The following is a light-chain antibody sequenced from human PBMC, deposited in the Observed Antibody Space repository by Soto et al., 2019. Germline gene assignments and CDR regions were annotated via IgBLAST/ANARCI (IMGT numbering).Light chain of an antibody. CDR2: LNSDGSH. J-gene: IGLJ2*01. V-gene: IGLV4-69*01. CDR3: QTWDTGVVV. CDR1: NRHNSYA. Sequence: QLVLTQSPSASASLGASVKLTCTLNNRHNSYAIAWHQQQPEKGPRYLMKLNSDGSHSKGDGIPDRFSGSSSGAERYLTISSLQSEDEADYYCQTWDTGVVVFGGGTQLTVL.